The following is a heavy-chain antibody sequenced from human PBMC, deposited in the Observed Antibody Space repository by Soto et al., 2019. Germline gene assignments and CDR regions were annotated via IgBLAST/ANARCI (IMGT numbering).Heavy chain of an antibody. CDR1: GGYISSYY. CDR3: ARAFGSTMPSLF. V-gene: IGHV4-59*01. Sequence: QVQLQESGPGLVKPSETLSLTCTVSGGYISSYYWTWIRQPPGKGLEWIGYIYYSGSTNYKPSLKSRVTMSIDTSKNQFSLKLSSVTAADTAVYYCARAFGSTMPSLFWGQGTLVTVSS. CDR2: IYYSGST. J-gene: IGHJ4*02. D-gene: IGHD2-2*01.